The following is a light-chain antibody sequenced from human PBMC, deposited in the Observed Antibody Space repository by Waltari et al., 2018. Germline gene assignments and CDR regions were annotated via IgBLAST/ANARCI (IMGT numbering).Light chain of an antibody. CDR2: WAS. CDR1: QSVLYHSNDKNY. V-gene: IGKV4-1*01. J-gene: IGKJ1*01. Sequence: DIVMTQSPDSLAVSLGERATLNCKSSQSVLYHSNDKNYLAWYQQKPGQPPKLLISWASTRESGVPDRFSGSGSGTYFTLTISILQAEDVAVYYCQQYYRSRTFGQGTKVEI. CDR3: QQYYRSRT.